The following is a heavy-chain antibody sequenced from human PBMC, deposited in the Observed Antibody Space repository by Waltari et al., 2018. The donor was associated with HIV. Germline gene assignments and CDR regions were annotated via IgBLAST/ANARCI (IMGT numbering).Heavy chain of an antibody. D-gene: IGHD6-19*01. V-gene: IGHV3-53*01. CDR2: FYSGGSA. CDR1: GFTVSSNS. J-gene: IGHJ5*01. Sequence: EVQLVESGGGLIQPGGSLRLSCEASGFTVSSNSMVLVRQAPGKGLGWVSVFYSGGSATSADSVKGRFTISRDNSKNTLHLQMKRLRTEYTAVYYCARVKAYSSGWFDYWGQGTLVTVSS. CDR3: ARVKAYSSGWFDY.